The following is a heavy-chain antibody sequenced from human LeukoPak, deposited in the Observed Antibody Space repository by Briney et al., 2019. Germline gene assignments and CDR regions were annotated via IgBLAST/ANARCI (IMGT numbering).Heavy chain of an antibody. Sequence: SETLSLTCAVYGGSFSGYYWNWIRQPPGKGLEWIGEVTDSGDANYSPSLKRRVTMSTDTSKRRFSLKLTSVTAADTAVYYCARGRVGYYSSSWNPTPPYFDYWGQGTLVTVSS. D-gene: IGHD6-13*01. CDR1: GGSFSGYY. J-gene: IGHJ4*02. CDR2: VTDSGDA. V-gene: IGHV4-34*01. CDR3: ARGRVGYYSSSWNPTPPYFDY.